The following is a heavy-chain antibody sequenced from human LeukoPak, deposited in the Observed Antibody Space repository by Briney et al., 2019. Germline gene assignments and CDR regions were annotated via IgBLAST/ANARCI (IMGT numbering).Heavy chain of an antibody. V-gene: IGHV3-30*03. CDR2: ISYDGSNK. Sequence: PGGSLRLSCAVSGFTFSSYGMHWVRQAPGKGLEWVAVISYDGSNKYYADSVKGRFTISRDNAKNSLYLQMNSLRAEDTAVYYCARDRPTLTGYYPFDYWGQGTLVTVSS. CDR3: ARDRPTLTGYYPFDY. J-gene: IGHJ4*02. CDR1: GFTFSSYG. D-gene: IGHD3-9*01.